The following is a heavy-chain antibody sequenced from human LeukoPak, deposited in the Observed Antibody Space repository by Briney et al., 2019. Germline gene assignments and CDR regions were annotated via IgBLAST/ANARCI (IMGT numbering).Heavy chain of an antibody. CDR2: IIPIFGTA. CDR3: ARGPCTGGVCYNAFDI. Sequence: GASVKVSCKASGGTFSSYAISWGRQAPGQGLEWMGGIIPIFGTANYAQKFQGRVTITADESTSTAYMELSSLRSEDTAVYYCARGPCTGGVCYNAFDIWGQGTMVTVSS. CDR1: GGTFSSYA. V-gene: IGHV1-69*13. J-gene: IGHJ3*02. D-gene: IGHD2-8*02.